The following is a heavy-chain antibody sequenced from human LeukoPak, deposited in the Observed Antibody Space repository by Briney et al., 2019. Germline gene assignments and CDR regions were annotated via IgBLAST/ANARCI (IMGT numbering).Heavy chain of an antibody. J-gene: IGHJ5*02. Sequence: GESLKISCKASGYNFTTYWIGWVRQMPGKGLEYMGIVYPRDSQIRYSPSFQGQVTISADKSISTAYLQWTSLKASDTAIYYCARHTKRPQAGWFDPWGQGTLVTVSS. V-gene: IGHV5-51*01. CDR2: VYPRDSQI. CDR3: ARHTKRPQAGWFDP. D-gene: IGHD6-25*01. CDR1: GYNFTTYW.